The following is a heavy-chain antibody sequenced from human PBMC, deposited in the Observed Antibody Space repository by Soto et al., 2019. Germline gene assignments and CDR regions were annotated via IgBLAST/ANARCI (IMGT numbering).Heavy chain of an antibody. CDR2: INHSGST. CDR3: ARGSYSSSWHGLGGSSFDP. J-gene: IGHJ5*02. CDR1: GGSFSGYY. V-gene: IGHV4-34*01. D-gene: IGHD6-13*01. Sequence: SETLSLTCAVYGGSFSGYYWSWIRQPPGKXLEWIGEINHSGSTNYNPSLKSRVTISVDTSKNQFSLKLSSVTAADTAVYYCARGSYSSSWHGLGGSSFDPWGQGTLVTVSS.